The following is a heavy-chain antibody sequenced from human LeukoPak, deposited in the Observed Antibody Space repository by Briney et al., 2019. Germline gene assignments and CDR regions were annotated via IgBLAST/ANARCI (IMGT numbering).Heavy chain of an antibody. V-gene: IGHV4-59*01. Sequence: SETLSLTCTVSGGSISSYYWSWIRQPPGKGLEWIGYIYYSGSTNYNPSLKSRVTISVDTSKNQFSLKLSSVTAADTAVYYCARDTLFYYDSSGCYGTYYYYGMDVWGQGTTVTVSS. CDR1: GGSISSYY. J-gene: IGHJ6*02. D-gene: IGHD3-22*01. CDR2: IYYSGST. CDR3: ARDTLFYYDSSGCYGTYYYYGMDV.